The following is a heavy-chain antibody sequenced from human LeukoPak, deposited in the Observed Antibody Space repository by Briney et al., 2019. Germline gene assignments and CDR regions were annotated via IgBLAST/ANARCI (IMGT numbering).Heavy chain of an antibody. J-gene: IGHJ6*04. CDR2: ISSSSSYI. V-gene: IGHV3-21*01. CDR1: GFTFSSYS. Sequence: PGGSLRLSCAASGFTFSSYSMNWVRQAPGKGLEWVSSISSSSSYIYYADSVKGRFTISRDNAKNSLYLQMNSLRVEDTAVYYCAELGITMIGGVWGKGTTVTISS. CDR3: AELGITMIGGV. D-gene: IGHD3-10*02.